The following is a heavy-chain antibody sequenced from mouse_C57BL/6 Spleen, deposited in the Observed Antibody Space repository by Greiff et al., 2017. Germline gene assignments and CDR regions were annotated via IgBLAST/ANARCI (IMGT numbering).Heavy chain of an antibody. D-gene: IGHD1-1*01. J-gene: IGHJ2*01. CDR1: GYTFTSYT. CDR3: ARFPTTVVAYYFDY. CDR2: INPSSCYT. Sequence: VQLQQSGAELARPGASVKMSCKASGYTFTSYTMHWVKQRPGQGLEWIGYINPSSCYTKYNQKFKDKATLTADKSSSTAYMQLSSLTSEDSAVYYCARFPTTVVAYYFDYWGQGTTLTVSS. V-gene: IGHV1-4*01.